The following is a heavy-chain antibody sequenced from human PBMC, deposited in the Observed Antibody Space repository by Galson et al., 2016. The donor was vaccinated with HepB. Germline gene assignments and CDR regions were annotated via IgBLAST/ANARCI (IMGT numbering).Heavy chain of an antibody. D-gene: IGHD3-16*01. J-gene: IGHJ6*02. CDR2: INPGDSDT. CDR1: GYNFTNYW. CDR3: ARRGSGIIRGFVAYYDYGMDV. V-gene: IGHV5-51*01. Sequence: QSGAEVKKPGESLKISCKGSGYNFTNYWIGWVRQMPGKGLEWMGIINPGDSDTRYNPSIQGQVIISADKSINSAYLQWSSLEASDSAMYFCARRGSGIIRGFVAYYDYGMDVWGQGTRVTFSS.